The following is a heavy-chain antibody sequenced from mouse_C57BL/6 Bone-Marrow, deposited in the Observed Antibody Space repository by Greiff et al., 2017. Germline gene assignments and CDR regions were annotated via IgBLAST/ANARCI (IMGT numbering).Heavy chain of an antibody. CDR1: GYTFTSYW. Sequence: QVQLQQPGAELVMPGASVKLSCKASGYTFTSYWMHWVKQRPGQGLEWIGEIDPSDSYTNYNQKFKGKSTLTVDKSSSTADMRLSSLTCEDSAVYDCASPNWDGAMDYWGQGTSVTVSS. J-gene: IGHJ4*01. V-gene: IGHV1-69*01. CDR3: ASPNWDGAMDY. D-gene: IGHD4-1*02. CDR2: IDPSDSYT.